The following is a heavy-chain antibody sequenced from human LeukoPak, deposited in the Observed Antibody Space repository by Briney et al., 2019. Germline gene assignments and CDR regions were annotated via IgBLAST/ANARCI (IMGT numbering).Heavy chain of an antibody. CDR1: GFTFSTYS. CDR3: AREIWFGETYAFDI. D-gene: IGHD3-10*01. Sequence: GGSLRLSCAASGFTFSTYSMNWVRQAPGKGLEWVSSISSSSSYIYYADSLKGRFTISRDNAKNSLYLQMNSLRAEDTAVYYCAREIWFGETYAFDIWGQGTMVTVSS. CDR2: ISSSSSYI. V-gene: IGHV3-21*01. J-gene: IGHJ3*02.